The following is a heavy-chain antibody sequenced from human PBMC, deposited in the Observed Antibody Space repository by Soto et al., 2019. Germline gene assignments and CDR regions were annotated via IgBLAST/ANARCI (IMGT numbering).Heavy chain of an antibody. D-gene: IGHD2-2*01. CDR3: ARGREVPAAISYGMDV. Sequence: SETLSLTCAVYGGSFSGYYWSWIRQPPGKGLEWIGEINHSGSTNYNPSLKSRVTISVDTSKNQFSLKLSSVTAADTAVYYCARGREVPAAISYGMDVWGQGTTVTVS. J-gene: IGHJ6*02. V-gene: IGHV4-34*01. CDR1: GGSFSGYY. CDR2: INHSGST.